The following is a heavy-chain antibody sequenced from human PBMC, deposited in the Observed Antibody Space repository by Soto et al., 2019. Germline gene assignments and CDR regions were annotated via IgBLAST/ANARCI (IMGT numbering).Heavy chain of an antibody. CDR1: GYTFTSYD. D-gene: IGHD1-26*01. J-gene: IGHJ4*02. CDR2: INPSGGST. Sequence: GASVKVSCKASGYTFTSYDMHWVRQAPGQGLEWMGIINPSGGSTSYAQKFQGRVTMTRDTSTSTVYMGLSSLRSEDTAVYYCSLGATTIDYWGQGTLVTVSS. V-gene: IGHV1-46*03. CDR3: SLGATTIDY.